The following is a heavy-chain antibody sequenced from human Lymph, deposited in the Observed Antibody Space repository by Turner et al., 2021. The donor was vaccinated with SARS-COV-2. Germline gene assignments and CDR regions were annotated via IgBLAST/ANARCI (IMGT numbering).Heavy chain of an antibody. Sequence: QVQLVESGGGVVQPGRSLRLSWAASGFTFRGYGMHWVRQAPGKGLEWVAVISYDGSNKFYADSVKGRFTISRDNSKNTLFLQMNSLRAEDTAVYYCAKMGGVYCSGGNCYSGRLDYWGQGTLVTVSS. D-gene: IGHD2-15*01. CDR1: GFTFRGYG. CDR3: AKMGGVYCSGGNCYSGRLDY. CDR2: ISYDGSNK. V-gene: IGHV3-30*18. J-gene: IGHJ4*02.